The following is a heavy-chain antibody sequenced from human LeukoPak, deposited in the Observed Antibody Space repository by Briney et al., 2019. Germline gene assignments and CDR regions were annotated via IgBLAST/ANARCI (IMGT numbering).Heavy chain of an antibody. V-gene: IGHV1-46*01. CDR1: GYTFTSYY. CDR2: INPNGYST. Sequence: GASVNVSCKASGYTFTSYYMHWVRQSPGQGLEWMGIINPNGYSTSYAQKFQGRVTMTRDISTSTVYMELSSLRSDDTAVYYCARDGESGQDYYDSSGYSFGDYWGQGTLVTVSS. CDR3: ARDGESGQDYYDSSGYSFGDY. D-gene: IGHD3-22*01. J-gene: IGHJ4*02.